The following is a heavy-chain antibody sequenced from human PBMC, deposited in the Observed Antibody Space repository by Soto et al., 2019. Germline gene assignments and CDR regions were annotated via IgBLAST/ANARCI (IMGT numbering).Heavy chain of an antibody. D-gene: IGHD3-3*01. Sequence: ASVKVSCKASGYTFTSYDINWVRQATGQGLEWMGWMNPNSGNTGYAQKFQGRVTMTRNTSISTAYMELSGLRSEDTAVYYCARSASIFRVVLITTSTRYGMEVWVQATTGTDS. J-gene: IGHJ6*02. V-gene: IGHV1-8*01. CDR3: ARSASIFRVVLITTSTRYGMEV. CDR1: GYTFTSYD. CDR2: MNPNSGNT.